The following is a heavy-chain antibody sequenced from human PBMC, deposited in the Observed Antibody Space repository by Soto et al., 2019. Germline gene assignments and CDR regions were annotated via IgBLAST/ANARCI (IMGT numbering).Heavy chain of an antibody. CDR1: GGSIRSGGYY. V-gene: IGHV4-31*03. Sequence: SETLSLTCTVSGGSIRSGGYYWSWIRQHPGKGLEWIGYIYYSGSTHYNPSLKSRVTISVDTSKNQFSLKLSSVTAADTAVYYCARCIAAAGPIDYWGQGTLVTVS. CDR3: ARCIAAAGPIDY. J-gene: IGHJ4*02. CDR2: IYYSGST. D-gene: IGHD6-13*01.